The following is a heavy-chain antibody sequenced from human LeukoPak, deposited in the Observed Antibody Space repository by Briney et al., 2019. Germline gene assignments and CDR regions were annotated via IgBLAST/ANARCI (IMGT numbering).Heavy chain of an antibody. Sequence: GGSLRLSCAASGFTFDDYAMHWVRQAPGKGLEWVSGISWNSGSKGYADSVKGRFTISRDNAKKSLYLQMNSLRAEDTALYYCAKDVSYRSSWFNWFAPWGQGTLVTVSS. V-gene: IGHV3-9*01. CDR2: ISWNSGSK. CDR3: AKDVSYRSSWFNWFAP. CDR1: GFTFDDYA. D-gene: IGHD6-13*01. J-gene: IGHJ5*02.